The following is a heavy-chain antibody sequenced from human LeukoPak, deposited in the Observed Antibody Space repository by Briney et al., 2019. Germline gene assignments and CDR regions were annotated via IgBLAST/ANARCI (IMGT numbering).Heavy chain of an antibody. D-gene: IGHD2-2*02. V-gene: IGHV4-39*01. Sequence: PSETLSLTCTVSSGSISSSSYYWGWIRQPPGKGLECIGSIYYSGSTYYNPSLKSRVTISVDTSKNQFSLKLSSVTAADTAVYYCARLPQYQLLYRPGIDYWGQGTLVTVSS. CDR3: ARLPQYQLLYRPGIDY. CDR1: SGSISSSSYY. J-gene: IGHJ4*02. CDR2: IYYSGST.